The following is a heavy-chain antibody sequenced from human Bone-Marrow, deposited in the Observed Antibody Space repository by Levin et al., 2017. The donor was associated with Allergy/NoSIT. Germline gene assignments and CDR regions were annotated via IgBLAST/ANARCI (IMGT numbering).Heavy chain of an antibody. CDR3: AGSYGDYYDWFDP. J-gene: IGHJ5*02. D-gene: IGHD4-17*01. CDR2: IYYSGST. V-gene: IGHV4-59*01. Sequence: SETLSLTCTVSGGSISSYYWSWIRQPPGKGLEWIGYIYYSGSTNYNPSLKSRVTISVDTSKNQFSLKLSSVTAADTAVYYCAGSYGDYYDWFDPWGQGTLVTVSS. CDR1: GGSISSYY.